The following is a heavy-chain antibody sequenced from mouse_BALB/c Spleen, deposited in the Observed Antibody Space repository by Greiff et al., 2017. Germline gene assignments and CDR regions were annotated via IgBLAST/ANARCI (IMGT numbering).Heavy chain of an antibody. CDR2: IWAGGST. CDR1: GFSLTSYG. J-gene: IGHJ2*01. D-gene: IGHD1-2*01. V-gene: IGHV2-9*02. Sequence: VKLQESGPGLVAPSQSLSITCTVSGFSLTSYGVHWVRQPPGKGLEWLGVIWAGGSTNYNSALMSRLSISKDNSKSQVFLKMNSLQTDDTAMYYCARDRHYYYFDYWGQGTTRTVSS. CDR3: ARDRHYYYFDY.